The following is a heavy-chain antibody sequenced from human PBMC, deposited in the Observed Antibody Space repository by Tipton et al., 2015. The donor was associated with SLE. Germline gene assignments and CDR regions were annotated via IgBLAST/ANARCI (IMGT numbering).Heavy chain of an antibody. J-gene: IGHJ4*02. CDR1: GGSISSSSYY. V-gene: IGHV4-39*02. CDR2: IYYSGST. D-gene: IGHD5-18*01. CDR3: AREGKAMVPFDY. Sequence: LRLSCTVSGGSISSSSYYWGWIRQPPGKGLEWIGSIYYSGSTYYNPSLKSRVTISVDTSKNQFSLKLSSVTAADTAVYYCAREGKAMVPFDYCGQGTLVTVSS.